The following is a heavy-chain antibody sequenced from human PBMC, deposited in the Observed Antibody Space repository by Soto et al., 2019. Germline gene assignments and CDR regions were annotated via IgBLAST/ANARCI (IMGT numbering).Heavy chain of an antibody. J-gene: IGHJ4*02. CDR3: ARCYDYNFPLDH. D-gene: IGHD3-22*01. CDR2: SFFGGAT. V-gene: IGHV4-39*02. Sequence: QLQLQESGPGLVRPSEILSLSCSVFGESISSSSYFWGWVRQSTGKGPEWIGSSFFGGATYYNPYIIRRATLSVDASKNHLSLMLRSVTAADTAIYYCARCYDYNFPLDHWGQGTLVVVSS. CDR1: GESISSSSYF.